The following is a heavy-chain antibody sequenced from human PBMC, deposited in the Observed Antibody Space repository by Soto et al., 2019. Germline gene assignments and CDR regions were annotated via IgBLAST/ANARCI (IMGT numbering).Heavy chain of an antibody. D-gene: IGHD3-16*01. CDR1: GFRFSDYG. CDR3: ARSYYLADAFDV. Sequence: WASVKVSCKASGFRFSDYGFNWLRQAPGQGLEWMGWISAFNGNTETAQGLQDRVTMTTDSSTTTAHMDLTNLTTDDTAIYYCARSYYLADAFDVWGQGTMVTVSS. J-gene: IGHJ3*01. CDR2: ISAFNGNT. V-gene: IGHV1-18*01.